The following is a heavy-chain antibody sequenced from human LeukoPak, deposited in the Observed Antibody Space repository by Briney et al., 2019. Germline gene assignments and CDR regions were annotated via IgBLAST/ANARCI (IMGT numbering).Heavy chain of an antibody. J-gene: IGHJ4*02. V-gene: IGHV3-48*01. CDR2: ISTSSTTI. CDR3: ARGNPTSGSWPIFAY. D-gene: IGHD6-13*01. CDR1: GFTFSFYS. Sequence: GGSLRLSWAAAGFTFSFYSMNWGRQAPGKGLEWVAYISTSSTTIYYADSVGGRFTIARDNAKNSLYLQMNSLRAEDTAVYYCARGNPTSGSWPIFAYWGQGTLVTVSS.